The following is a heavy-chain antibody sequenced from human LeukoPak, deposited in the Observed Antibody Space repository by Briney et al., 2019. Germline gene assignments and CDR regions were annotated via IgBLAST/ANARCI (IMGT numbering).Heavy chain of an antibody. CDR3: ARASGSYGYYWFDP. CDR1: GDSISSYN. D-gene: IGHD1-26*01. J-gene: IGHJ5*02. V-gene: IGHV4-4*07. CDR2: IYTSGSN. Sequence: SETLSLTCTVSGDSISSYNWSWIRQPAGKGLEWVGRIYTSGSNNYNPSLKSRVTISVDTSKNQFSLKLSSVTAADTAVYYCARASGSYGYYWFDPWGQGTLVTVSS.